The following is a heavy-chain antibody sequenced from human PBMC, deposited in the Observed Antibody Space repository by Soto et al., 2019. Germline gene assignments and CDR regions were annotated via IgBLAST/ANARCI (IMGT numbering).Heavy chain of an antibody. CDR3: ARYPLGPGGDAFDI. CDR2: IYYSGST. D-gene: IGHD1-1*01. Sequence: QVQLQESGPGLVKPSETLSLTCTVSGGSISSYYWSWIRQPPGKGLEWIGYIYYSGSTNYNPSLKSRVPISVDTSKNQFSLKLSSVTAADTAVYYCARYPLGPGGDAFDIWGQGTMVTVSS. CDR1: GGSISSYY. V-gene: IGHV4-59*08. J-gene: IGHJ3*02.